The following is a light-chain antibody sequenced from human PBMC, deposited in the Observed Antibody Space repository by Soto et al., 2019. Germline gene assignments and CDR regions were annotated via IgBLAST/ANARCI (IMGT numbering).Light chain of an antibody. CDR2: DVS. CDR3: SSYTSSRTHVV. J-gene: IGLJ2*01. Sequence: QSALTQPASVSGSPGQSITISCTGTSADVGGYNFVSWYQHHPGKAPKLMIYDVSNRPSGVSNRFSGSKSGNTASLTISGLPAEDEADYYCSSYTSSRTHVVFGGGTKLTVL. CDR1: SADVGGYNF. V-gene: IGLV2-14*03.